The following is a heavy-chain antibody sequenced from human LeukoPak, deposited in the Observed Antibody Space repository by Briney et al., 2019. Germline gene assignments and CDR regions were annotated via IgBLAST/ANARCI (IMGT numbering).Heavy chain of an antibody. J-gene: IGHJ4*02. D-gene: IGHD4-17*01. Sequence: PGGSLRLSCAASGFTFSSYAMRWVRQAPGKGLEWVAVISYDGSNKYYADSVKGRFTISRDNSKNTLYLQMNSLRAEDTAVYYCARGFFFKTTVTTLDYWGQGTLVTVSS. CDR1: GFTFSSYA. CDR2: ISYDGSNK. CDR3: ARGFFFKTTVTTLDY. V-gene: IGHV3-30-3*01.